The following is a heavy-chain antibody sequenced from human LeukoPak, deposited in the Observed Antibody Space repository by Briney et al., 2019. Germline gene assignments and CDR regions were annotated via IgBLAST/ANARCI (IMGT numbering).Heavy chain of an antibody. CDR2: ISSSGSPI. V-gene: IGHV3-11*01. CDR1: GFTFSDYY. D-gene: IGHD4-23*01. Sequence: GGSLRLSCAASGFTFSDYYMTWIRQAPGKGLEWVSYISSSGSPIFYGDSVKGRFTISRDNAKNSLYLQMNSLRVEDTAVYYCAKVVGGNSDYWGQGTLVTVSS. CDR3: AKVVGGNSDY. J-gene: IGHJ4*02.